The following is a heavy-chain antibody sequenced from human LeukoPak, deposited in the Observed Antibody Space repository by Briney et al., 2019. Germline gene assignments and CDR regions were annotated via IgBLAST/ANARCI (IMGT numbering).Heavy chain of an antibody. CDR1: GDSISRSHF. J-gene: IGHJ6*03. V-gene: IGHV4-39*07. Sequence: SETLSLTCTVSGDSISRSHFGGWIRQPPGKGLEWIGTISYSGSTWYNPTLESRVTISGDTSKNQFSLKLSSVTAADTAVYYCARDRRGEPDYYYYMDVWGKGTTVIVSS. CDR3: ARDRRGEPDYYYYMDV. D-gene: IGHD1-14*01. CDR2: ISYSGST.